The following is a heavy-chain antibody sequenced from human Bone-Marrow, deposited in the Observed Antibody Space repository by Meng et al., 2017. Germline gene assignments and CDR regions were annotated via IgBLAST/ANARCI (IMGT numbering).Heavy chain of an antibody. CDR3: ARGSYYGSGENDY. J-gene: IGHJ4*02. Sequence: GESLKISCAASGFTFSSYSMNWVRQAPGKGLEWVSSISSSSSYIYYADSVKGRFTISRDNAKNSLYLQMNSLRAEDTAVYYCARGSYYGSGENDYWGQGTLVTVSS. CDR1: GFTFSSYS. D-gene: IGHD3-10*01. V-gene: IGHV3-21*01. CDR2: ISSSSSYI.